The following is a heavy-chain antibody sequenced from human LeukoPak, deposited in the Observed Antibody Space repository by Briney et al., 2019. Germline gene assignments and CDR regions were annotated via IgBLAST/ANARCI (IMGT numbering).Heavy chain of an antibody. V-gene: IGHV3-7*01. Sequence: PGESLRLSCAVSGFTFSSYWMNWVRQAPGKGLEWVASIKQDGSEKSYVDSVKGRFTISRDNAKNSLYLQMTSLRAEDTAVYYCARDGTAPGLYFDLWGQGTLVTVSS. CDR2: IKQDGSEK. CDR3: ARDGTAPGLYFDL. CDR1: GFTFSSYW. D-gene: IGHD6-13*01. J-gene: IGHJ4*01.